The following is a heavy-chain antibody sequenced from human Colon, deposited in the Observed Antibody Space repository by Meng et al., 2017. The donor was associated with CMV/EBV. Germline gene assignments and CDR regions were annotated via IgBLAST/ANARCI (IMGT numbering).Heavy chain of an antibody. D-gene: IGHD1-26*01. V-gene: IGHV1-18*01. CDR1: GYSFTTYG. CDR3: VGESQSGCYIYLQH. J-gene: IGHJ1*01. CDR2: SSAYTGDT. Sequence: QFHRVQAEAEVKIPGASVKVSCKASGYSFTTYGISWVRKTAGEALVWMGWSSAYTGDTYYAQKCQGRDTMTTDTCMSTAYMEVRRLRSDDTAVYYCVGESQSGCYIYLQHWGQGTLVTVSS.